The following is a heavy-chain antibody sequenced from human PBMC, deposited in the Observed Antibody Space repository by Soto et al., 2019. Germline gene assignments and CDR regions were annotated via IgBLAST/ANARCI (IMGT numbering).Heavy chain of an antibody. V-gene: IGHV3-21*01. D-gene: IGHD5-12*01. CDR2: ISSSSSYI. CDR3: ARGGDSGYEVYFDY. Sequence: GGSLRLSCAASGFTFSSYSMNWVRQAPGKGLEWVSSISSSSSYIYYADSVKGRFTLSRDNAKNSLYLQMNSLRAEDTAVYYCARGGDSGYEVYFDYWGQGTLVTVSS. CDR1: GFTFSSYS. J-gene: IGHJ4*02.